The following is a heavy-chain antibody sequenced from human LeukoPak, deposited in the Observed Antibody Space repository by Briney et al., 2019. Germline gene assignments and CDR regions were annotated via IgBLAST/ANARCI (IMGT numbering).Heavy chain of an antibody. J-gene: IGHJ4*02. Sequence: GESLKISCKGSGYSFTSNWIGWVRQVPGKGLEWMGIIYPGDSDTRYSPSFKGQVTISADKSINTAYLQWSSLKASDTAMYYCARHKRSLPYDFWGQGTLVTVSS. V-gene: IGHV5-51*01. D-gene: IGHD1-1*01. CDR2: IYPGDSDT. CDR3: ARHKRSLPYDF. CDR1: GYSFTSNW.